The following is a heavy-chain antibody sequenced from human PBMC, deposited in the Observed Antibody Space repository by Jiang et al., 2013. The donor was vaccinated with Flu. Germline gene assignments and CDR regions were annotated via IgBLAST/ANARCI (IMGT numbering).Heavy chain of an antibody. CDR2: INPNSGGT. Sequence: SVKVSCKASGYTFTGYYMHWVRQAPGQGLEWMGWINPNSGGTNYAQKFQGRVTMTRDTSISTAYMELSRLRSDDTAVYYCAIQGQGYCSSTSCSLYYYYYGMDVWGQGTTVTVSS. CDR3: AIQGQGYCSSTSCSLYYYYYGMDV. V-gene: IGHV1-2*02. J-gene: IGHJ6*02. D-gene: IGHD2-2*01. CDR1: GYTFTGYY.